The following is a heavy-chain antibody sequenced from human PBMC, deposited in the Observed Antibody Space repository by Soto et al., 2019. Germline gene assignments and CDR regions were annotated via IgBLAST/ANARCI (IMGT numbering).Heavy chain of an antibody. CDR3: AKYFGFFGKDVAS. V-gene: IGHV3-23*01. Sequence: EVELSQSGGGLVQPGGSLTLSCIVSGFSFSSHAMSWVRQAPGKGLQWISGISGDAYETHYIDAVKGRFTIARDNSRNTVYLQMTSLRAEDTAVYYCAKYFGFFGKDVASWGQGTLVSVSS. D-gene: IGHD3-3*01. J-gene: IGHJ4*02. CDR2: ISGDAYET. CDR1: GFSFSSHA.